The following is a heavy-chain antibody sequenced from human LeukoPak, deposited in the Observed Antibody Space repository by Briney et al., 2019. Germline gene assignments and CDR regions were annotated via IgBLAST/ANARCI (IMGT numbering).Heavy chain of an antibody. CDR2: IFHSGST. CDR3: ARRGDDTSGYYPF. J-gene: IGHJ4*02. CDR1: GGSINNYY. Sequence: SETLSLTCTVSGGSINNYYWSWLRQPPGKGLEWIGYIFHSGSTDYNPSLKSRVTISVDTSKNQFSLKLRSVTAADTVVYYCARRGDDTSGYYPFWGQGTLVTVSS. D-gene: IGHD3-22*01. V-gene: IGHV4-59*08.